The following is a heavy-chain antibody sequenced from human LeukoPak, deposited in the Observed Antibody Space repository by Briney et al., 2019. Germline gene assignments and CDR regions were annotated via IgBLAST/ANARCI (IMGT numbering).Heavy chain of an antibody. V-gene: IGHV3-74*01. CDR3: VRGGWYLYNALDL. Sequence: GGSLRLSCAASGFTFSSYGMDWVRQAPGKGLVWVSRMDADGGNTHYVDSGKGRFTISRDNAKDTLYLQMNSVRVEDTAVYYCVRGGWYLYNALDLWGQGTLVTVSS. CDR1: GFTFSSYG. D-gene: IGHD6-19*01. CDR2: MDADGGNT. J-gene: IGHJ3*01.